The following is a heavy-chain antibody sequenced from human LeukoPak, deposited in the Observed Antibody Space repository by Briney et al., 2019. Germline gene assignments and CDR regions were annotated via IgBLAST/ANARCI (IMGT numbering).Heavy chain of an antibody. CDR1: GGSISSYY. V-gene: IGHV4-59*01. CDR3: ARGGSGWSEYFKH. CDR2: IYYIVST. D-gene: IGHD6-19*01. J-gene: IGHJ1*01. Sequence: TSETRSLTCTVSGGSISSYYRSWLRQPPGKGLEWIGYIYYIVSTNYNPSLKSRVTISIDTSKNQFSLKLNSVTAADTAVYYCARGGSGWSEYFKHWGQGTLVTVSS.